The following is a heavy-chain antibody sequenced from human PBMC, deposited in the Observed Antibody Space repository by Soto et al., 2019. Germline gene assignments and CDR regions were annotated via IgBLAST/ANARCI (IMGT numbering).Heavy chain of an antibody. V-gene: IGHV5-10-1*01. D-gene: IGHD6-6*01. CDR1: GYSFTNYW. Sequence: GESLKISCKGSGYSFTNYWISWVRQMPGKRLEWMGEIDPRDSHTNYSPSFQGHVTLSTDKSNSTAYLQWSSLRASDTAMYYCARPYSSSSFMDVWGQGTTVTVSS. CDR2: IDPRDSHT. J-gene: IGHJ6*02. CDR3: ARPYSSSSFMDV.